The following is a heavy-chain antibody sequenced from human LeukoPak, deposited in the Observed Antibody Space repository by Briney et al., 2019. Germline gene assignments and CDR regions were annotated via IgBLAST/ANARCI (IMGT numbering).Heavy chain of an antibody. D-gene: IGHD6-19*01. Sequence: GASVKVSCKASGGTFSSYAISWVRQAPGQGLEWMGGIIPIFGTANYAQKFQGRVTITADESTSTAYMELSSLRSEDTAVYYYATCWLDSGYYYGMDVWGQGTTVTVSS. CDR2: IIPIFGTA. V-gene: IGHV1-69*13. CDR3: ATCWLDSGYYYGMDV. CDR1: GGTFSSYA. J-gene: IGHJ6*02.